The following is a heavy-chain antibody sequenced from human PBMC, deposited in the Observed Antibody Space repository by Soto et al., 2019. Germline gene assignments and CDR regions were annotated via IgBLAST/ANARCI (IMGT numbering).Heavy chain of an antibody. D-gene: IGHD3-9*01. CDR1: GYTFTSYA. J-gene: IGHJ4*02. CDR2: INAGNGNT. CDR3: ARGDKLRYFDWLPIGTQHFDY. Sequence: GASVKVSCKASGYTFTSYAIHWVRQAPGQRLEWMGWINAGNGNTKYSQKFQGRVTITRDTSASTAYMELSSLRSEDTAVYYCARGDKLRYFDWLPIGTQHFDYWGQGTLVTVSS. V-gene: IGHV1-3*01.